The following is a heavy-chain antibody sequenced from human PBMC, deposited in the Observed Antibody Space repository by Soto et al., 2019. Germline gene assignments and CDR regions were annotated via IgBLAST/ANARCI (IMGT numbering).Heavy chain of an antibody. CDR1: GFTFNRAW. Sequence: GGSLRLSCAASGFTFNRAWMNWVRQTSGKGLEWVGRIKSEINGGAIDYAAPVKGRFTISRDDSKNTLYLEMNSLKTEDTAVYYCSADLPDWGAYAFDYWGQGILVTVSS. CDR2: IKSEINGGAI. J-gene: IGHJ4*02. V-gene: IGHV3-15*07. CDR3: SADLPDWGAYAFDY. D-gene: IGHD3-16*01.